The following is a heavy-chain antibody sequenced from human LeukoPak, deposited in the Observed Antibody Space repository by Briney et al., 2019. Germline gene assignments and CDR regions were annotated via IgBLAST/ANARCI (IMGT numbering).Heavy chain of an antibody. CDR1: GYTLTELS. CDR2: FDPEDGET. V-gene: IGHV1-24*01. CDR3: AAPSGSFLGYYYGRDV. J-gene: IGHJ6*02. Sequence: VASVKVSCKVSGYTLTELSMHWVRQAPGKGLEWMGGFDPEDGETLYAQRFQGRVTMTKDTSTDTVYMELSSLKSEDTAVYYCAAPSGSFLGYYYGRDVWGQGTTVTVSS. D-gene: IGHD1-26*01.